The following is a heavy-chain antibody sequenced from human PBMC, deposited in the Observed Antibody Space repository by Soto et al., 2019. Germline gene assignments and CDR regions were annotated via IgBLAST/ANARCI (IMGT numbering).Heavy chain of an antibody. CDR1: GFTFTDYA. V-gene: IGHV3-23*01. Sequence: ESGGGLVQPGGSLRLSCAASGFTFTDYALSWVRQAPGKGLEWVATISGIGGSTYLADSVKGRLSISRDNSKNTVSLLMNSLRAEDTAVYFCARGSSGYISSWYYFDYWGRGTLVTVSS. CDR3: ARGSSGYISSWYYFDY. CDR2: ISGIGGST. J-gene: IGHJ4*02. D-gene: IGHD6-13*01.